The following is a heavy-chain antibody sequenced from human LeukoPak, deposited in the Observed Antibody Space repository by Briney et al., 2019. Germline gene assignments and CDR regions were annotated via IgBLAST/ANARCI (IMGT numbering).Heavy chain of an antibody. CDR1: GGSISNYY. V-gene: IGHV4-59*01. D-gene: IGHD6-19*01. CDR2: IFYSGST. CDR3: ARGSPLMAGIYNFDY. Sequence: SETLSLTCTVSGGSISNYYWSWIRQPAGKGLEWIGQIFYSGSTTYNPSLKSPVTISVDTSKNQFSLKVRSVTAADTAVYYCARGSPLMAGIYNFDYWGQGRLVTVSS. J-gene: IGHJ4*02.